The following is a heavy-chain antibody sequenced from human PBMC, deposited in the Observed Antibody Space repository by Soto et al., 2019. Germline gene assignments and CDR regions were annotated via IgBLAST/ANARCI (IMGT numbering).Heavy chain of an antibody. J-gene: IGHJ5*02. V-gene: IGHV3-30*18. CDR3: AKSHRQWLVPNNWFDP. Sequence: GSLRVSGAASVFTVSSYGMHWVRQAPGKGLEWVAVISYDGSNKYYADSVKGRFTISRDNSKNTLYLQMNSLRAEDTAVYYCAKSHRQWLVPNNWFDPWGQGTLVTVSS. CDR2: ISYDGSNK. D-gene: IGHD6-19*01. CDR1: VFTVSSYG.